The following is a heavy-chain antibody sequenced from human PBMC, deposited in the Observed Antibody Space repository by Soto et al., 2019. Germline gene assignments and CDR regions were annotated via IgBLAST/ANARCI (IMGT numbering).Heavy chain of an antibody. CDR2: MNPNSGNT. J-gene: IGHJ5*02. Sequence: ASVKVSCKASGYTFTSYDINWVRQATGQGLEWMGWMNPNSGNTGYAQKFQGRVTMTRNTSISTAYMELSSLRSEDTAVYYCARVRGYSYGYLFDPWGQGTLVTVSS. CDR1: GYTFTSYD. V-gene: IGHV1-8*01. D-gene: IGHD5-18*01. CDR3: ARVRGYSYGYLFDP.